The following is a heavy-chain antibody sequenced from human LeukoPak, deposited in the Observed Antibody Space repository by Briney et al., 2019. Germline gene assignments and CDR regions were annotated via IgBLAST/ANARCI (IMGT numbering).Heavy chain of an antibody. CDR3: ARDLVTVTKGFDI. CDR2: ISYIGST. V-gene: IGHV4-59*11. J-gene: IGHJ3*02. Sequence: PSETLSLTCVVSADSFSSHYWTWIRQPPGKGLEWIGYISYIGSTNYNPSLKSRVTISIDTSKNQFSLKLSSVTAADTAVYYCARDLVTVTKGFDIWGQGTMVSVSS. D-gene: IGHD4-17*01. CDR1: ADSFSSHY.